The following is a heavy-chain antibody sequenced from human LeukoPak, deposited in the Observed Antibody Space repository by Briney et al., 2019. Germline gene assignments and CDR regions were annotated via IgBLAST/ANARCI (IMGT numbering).Heavy chain of an antibody. Sequence: GASVKVSCKASGYTFTGYYMHWVRQAPGQGLEWMGRINPNSGGTNYAQKFQGRVTMTRDTSISTAYMELNSLRSDDTAVYYCATSPVDTAMRDFDYWGQGTLVTVSS. CDR2: INPNSGGT. J-gene: IGHJ4*02. CDR3: ATSPVDTAMRDFDY. CDR1: GYTFTGYY. V-gene: IGHV1-2*06. D-gene: IGHD5-18*01.